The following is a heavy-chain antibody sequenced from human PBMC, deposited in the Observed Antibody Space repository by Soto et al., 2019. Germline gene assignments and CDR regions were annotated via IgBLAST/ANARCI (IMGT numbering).Heavy chain of an antibody. CDR2: IDAGNGNT. V-gene: IGHV1-3*01. D-gene: IGHD2-2*01. Sequence: ASVKVSCKASGYTFTSYPTHWVRQAPGQRLEWMGWIDAGNGNTKYSQKFRGRVTFTTDTSASTAYMDLSSLRSEDTAVYYCARAGYRYASPYYRMDVWGQGDTVTVSS. J-gene: IGHJ6*02. CDR1: GYTFTSYP. CDR3: ARAGYRYASPYYRMDV.